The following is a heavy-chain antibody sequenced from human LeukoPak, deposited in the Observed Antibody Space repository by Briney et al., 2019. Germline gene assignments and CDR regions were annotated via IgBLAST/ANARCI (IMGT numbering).Heavy chain of an antibody. CDR2: ISGSGGST. D-gene: IGHD6-13*01. V-gene: IGHV3-23*01. J-gene: IGHJ1*01. CDR1: GFTFSSYA. CDR3: AKDTKLSIAAAGTSFQH. Sequence: GGSLRLSCAASGFTFSSYAMSWVRQAPGKGLEWVSAISGSGGSTYYADSVKGRFTISRDNSKNTLYLQMNSLRAEDTAVYYCAKDTKLSIAAAGTSFQHWGLGTPVTVSS.